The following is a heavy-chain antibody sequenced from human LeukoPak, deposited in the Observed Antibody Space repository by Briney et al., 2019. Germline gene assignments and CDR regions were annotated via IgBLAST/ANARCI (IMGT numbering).Heavy chain of an antibody. V-gene: IGHV1-8*01. CDR3: AREQYYYGSGSYTAGSDYYYYYGMDV. Sequence: ASVTDSCKSSGYTFTSYDINWVRQASGQGLEWMGWMNPNSGNKGYAQKFQGRVTMTRNTSISTAYMELSSLRSEDTAVYYCAREQYYYGSGSYTAGSDYYYYYGMDVWGQGTTVTVSS. D-gene: IGHD3-10*01. J-gene: IGHJ6*02. CDR2: MNPNSGNK. CDR1: GYTFTSYD.